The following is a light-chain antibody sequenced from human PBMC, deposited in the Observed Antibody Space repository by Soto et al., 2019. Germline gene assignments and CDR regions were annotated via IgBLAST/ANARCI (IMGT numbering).Light chain of an antibody. CDR3: CSYAGSYTWV. CDR2: DVT. Sequence: QSALTQPASVSGSPGQSITISCTGTSSDVGNYDSVSWYQQHPGKAPKVMIYDVTQRPSGVPDRFSGTKSGNTASLTISGLQAEDEADYYCCSYAGSYTWVFGSGTKVTVL. V-gene: IGLV2-11*01. CDR1: SSDVGNYDS. J-gene: IGLJ1*01.